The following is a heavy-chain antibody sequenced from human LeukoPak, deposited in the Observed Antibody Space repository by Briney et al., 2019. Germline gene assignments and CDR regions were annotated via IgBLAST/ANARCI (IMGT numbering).Heavy chain of an antibody. Sequence: GGSLRLSCAASGFTVSNSYMTWVRQAPDKGLEWVSLTYSAGFTYYPDSVKGRFTISRDNAKNSLYLEMNTLRAEDTAVYYCVRGSGWFFGLWGQGSLVTVSS. D-gene: IGHD6-19*01. J-gene: IGHJ4*02. CDR2: TYSAGFT. V-gene: IGHV3-53*01. CDR1: GFTVSNSY. CDR3: VRGSGWFFGL.